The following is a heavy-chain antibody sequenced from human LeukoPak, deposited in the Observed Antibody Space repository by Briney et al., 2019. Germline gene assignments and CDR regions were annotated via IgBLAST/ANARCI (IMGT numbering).Heavy chain of an antibody. CDR2: INPNSGGT. J-gene: IGHJ4*02. CDR3: ARAQDIVLMVYAAYLSPFDY. CDR1: GYTFTGYY. V-gene: IGHV1-2*02. Sequence: GASVKVSCKASGYTFTGYYMHWVRQAPGQGLEWMGWINPNSGGTNYAQKFQGRVTMTRDTSISTAYMELSRLRSDDTAVYYCARAQDIVLMVYAAYLSPFDYWGQGTLVTVSS. D-gene: IGHD2-8*01.